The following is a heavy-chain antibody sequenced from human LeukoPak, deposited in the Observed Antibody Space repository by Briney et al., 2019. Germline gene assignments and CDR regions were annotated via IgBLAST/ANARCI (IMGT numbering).Heavy chain of an antibody. J-gene: IGHJ3*02. D-gene: IGHD2-2*01. V-gene: IGHV4-59*12. CDR1: GGSISSYY. Sequence: SETLSLTCTVSGGSISSYYWSWIRQPPGKGLEWIGYIYHGGSTYYNPSLKSRVTISVDRSKNQFSLKLSSVTAADTAVYYCARDHPGYCSSTSCPDAFDIWGQGTMVTVSS. CDR2: IYHGGST. CDR3: ARDHPGYCSSTSCPDAFDI.